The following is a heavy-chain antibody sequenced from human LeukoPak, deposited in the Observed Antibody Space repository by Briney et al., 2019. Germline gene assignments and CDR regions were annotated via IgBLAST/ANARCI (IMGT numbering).Heavy chain of an antibody. D-gene: IGHD3-16*02. J-gene: IGHJ4*02. CDR3: ASEGVITFGGVIVS. CDR2: IYPSGST. CDR1: GGSISSYY. Sequence: SETLSLTCTVSGGSISSYYWSWIRQPAGKRLEWIGRIYPSGSTNYNPSLKSRVTMSVDTSKNQFSLKLSSVTAADTAVYYCASEGVITFGGVIVSWGQGTLVTVSS. V-gene: IGHV4-4*07.